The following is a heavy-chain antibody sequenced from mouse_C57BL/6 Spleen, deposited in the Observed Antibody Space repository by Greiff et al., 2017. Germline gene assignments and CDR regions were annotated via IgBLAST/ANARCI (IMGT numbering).Heavy chain of an antibody. V-gene: IGHV1-80*01. J-gene: IGHJ4*01. CDR2: IYPGDGDT. Sequence: QVQLQQSGAELVKPGASVKISCKASGYAFSSYWMNWVKQRPGKGLEWIGQIYPGDGDTNYNGKFKGKATLTADKSSSTAYMQLSSLTSEDSAVYFCARPPYYGYDGDYAMDYWGQGTSVTVSS. CDR1: GYAFSSYW. D-gene: IGHD2-9*01. CDR3: ARPPYYGYDGDYAMDY.